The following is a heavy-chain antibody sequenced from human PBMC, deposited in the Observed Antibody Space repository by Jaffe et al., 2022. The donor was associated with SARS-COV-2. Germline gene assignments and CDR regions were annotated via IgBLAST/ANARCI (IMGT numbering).Heavy chain of an antibody. CDR2: IYYSGVT. CDR1: GDSITSSNYD. Sequence: QLQLQESGPGLVKPSETLSLTCTVSGDSITSSNYDWAWIRRPPGKGLEWIGIIYYSGVTYYNPSLKSRVTISVDTSENRFSLKLSSVTAADTSVYYCARHETLYRNYRFYHYGMDVWGQGTTVTVSS. J-gene: IGHJ6*02. V-gene: IGHV4-39*01. D-gene: IGHD4-4*01. CDR3: ARHETLYRNYRFYHYGMDV.